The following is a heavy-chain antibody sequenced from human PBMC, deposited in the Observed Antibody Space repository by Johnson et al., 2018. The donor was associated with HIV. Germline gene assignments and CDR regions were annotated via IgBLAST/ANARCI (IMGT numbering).Heavy chain of an antibody. Sequence: VQVVESGGGVVQPGRSLRLSCAASGFTFSSYGMHWVRQAPGKGLEWVAVIWYDGSNKYYADSVKGRFTISRDNSKNTLYLQMNSLRAEDTAVYYCAKPQTGIAVAAHFAFDIWGQGTMVTVSS. CDR1: GFTFSSYG. CDR3: AKPQTGIAVAAHFAFDI. V-gene: IGHV3-33*06. CDR2: IWYDGSNK. D-gene: IGHD6-19*01. J-gene: IGHJ3*02.